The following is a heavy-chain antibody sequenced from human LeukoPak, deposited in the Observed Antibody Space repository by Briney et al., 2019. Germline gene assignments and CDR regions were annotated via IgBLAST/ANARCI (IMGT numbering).Heavy chain of an antibody. CDR3: ARDFNRYKERYYYYMDV. D-gene: IGHD5-12*01. Sequence: GGSLRLSCAASGFSFSSYNMNWVRQAPGKGLEWVSSISSSSYIYYADSVRGRFTISRDNTKNSLYLEMNSLRAEDTAVYYCARDFNRYKERYYYYMDVWGKGTTVTVSS. J-gene: IGHJ6*03. CDR2: ISSSSYI. V-gene: IGHV3-21*01. CDR1: GFSFSSYN.